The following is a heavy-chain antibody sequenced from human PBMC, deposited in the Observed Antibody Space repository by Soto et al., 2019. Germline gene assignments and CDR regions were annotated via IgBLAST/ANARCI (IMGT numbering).Heavy chain of an antibody. CDR1: GYSLSSYS. J-gene: IGHJ4*02. Sequence: ASVTISCKAPGYSLSSYSTNWARQAPGQGLEWLGWIRVYNGNTKYVEKLQGRVTMTTDTSTSTAYMELRNLRSDDTAVYYCARESKKWPDFWGPGTLVTVSS. V-gene: IGHV1-18*04. CDR2: IRVYNGNT. CDR3: ARESKKWPDF. D-gene: IGHD5-12*01.